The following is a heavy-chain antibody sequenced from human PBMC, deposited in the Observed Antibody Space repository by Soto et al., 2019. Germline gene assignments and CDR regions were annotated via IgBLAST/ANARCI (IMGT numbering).Heavy chain of an antibody. CDR2: ISYDGSNK. D-gene: IGHD3-10*01. V-gene: IGHV3-30*18. Sequence: QVQLVESGGGVVQPGRSLRLSCAASGFTFSSYGMHWVRQAPGKGLEWVAVISYDGSNKYYADSVKGRFTISRDNSKNTLYLQMNSLRAEDTAVYYCAKEANHGSGSYWGYFDYWGQGTLVTVSS. CDR3: AKEANHGSGSYWGYFDY. CDR1: GFTFSSYG. J-gene: IGHJ4*02.